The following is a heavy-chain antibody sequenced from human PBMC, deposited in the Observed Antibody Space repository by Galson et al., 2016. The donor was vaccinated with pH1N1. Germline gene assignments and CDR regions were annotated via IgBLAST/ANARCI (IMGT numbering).Heavy chain of an antibody. Sequence: SETLSLTCTVSGGSISNSDYYWGWIRQPPGKGLEWIGSIYYSGNTYYNPSLKSRVSISVDTSKNQFSVKLSSVTATDTAVYYCTSLFYGEYFQHWGQGTLITVSS. J-gene: IGHJ1*01. D-gene: IGHD4-17*01. CDR3: TSLFYGEYFQH. V-gene: IGHV4-39*01. CDR1: GGSISNSDYY. CDR2: IYYSGNT.